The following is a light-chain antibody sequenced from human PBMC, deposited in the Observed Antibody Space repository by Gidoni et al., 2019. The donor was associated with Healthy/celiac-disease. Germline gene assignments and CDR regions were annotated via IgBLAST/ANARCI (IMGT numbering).Light chain of an antibody. Sequence: IVLTQSPATLSLSPGERAPLSCRASQSVSSYLAWYQQKPGQAPRLLIYDASNRATGSPARCSGSGSGTDFTLTISSLEPEDFAVYYCQQRSTLTFGGGTKVEIK. CDR1: QSVSSY. CDR3: QQRSTLT. J-gene: IGKJ4*01. CDR2: DAS. V-gene: IGKV3-11*01.